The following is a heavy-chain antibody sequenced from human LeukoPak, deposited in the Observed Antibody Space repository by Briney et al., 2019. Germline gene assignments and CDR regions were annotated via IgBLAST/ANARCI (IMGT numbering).Heavy chain of an antibody. J-gene: IGHJ4*02. Sequence: PGGSLRVSCAASGFTFSTYAIHWVRQAPGKGLQCVAVITYDGSNTSYPDSVKGRFTISRDNSKNTLYLQMNRLRAEDTAVYYCARPPPGSGYYYFDYWGRGTLVTVSS. D-gene: IGHD3-22*01. V-gene: IGHV3-30-3*01. CDR1: GFTFSTYA. CDR2: ITYDGSNT. CDR3: ARPPPGSGYYYFDY.